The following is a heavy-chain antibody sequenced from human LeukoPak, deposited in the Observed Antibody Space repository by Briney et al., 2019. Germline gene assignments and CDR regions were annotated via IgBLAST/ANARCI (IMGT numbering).Heavy chain of an antibody. CDR2: IYSGGTT. Sequence: GGSLRLSCAASGFTVSSNYMSWVRQAPGKGLEWVSVIYSGGTTYYADSVKGRFTISRDNSKNTLYLQMNSLRAEDTAVYYCAKGDDSSGYAADFWGQGTLVTVSS. CDR1: GFTVSSNY. J-gene: IGHJ4*02. D-gene: IGHD3-22*01. CDR3: AKGDDSSGYAADF. V-gene: IGHV3-66*01.